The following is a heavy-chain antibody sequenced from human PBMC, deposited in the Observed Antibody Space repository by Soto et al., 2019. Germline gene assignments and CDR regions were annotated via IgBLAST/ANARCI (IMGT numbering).Heavy chain of an antibody. J-gene: IGHJ4*02. V-gene: IGHV3-23*01. CDR3: AKTTYYYDTNGYYFFDY. Sequence: PGGSLRLSCAASGFTFSSYAMTWVRQAPGKGLEWVSIITGSGGRTYYADSVKGRFTISRDNSKNTLYLQMNSLRAEDAAIYYCAKTTYYYDTNGYYFFDYWGQGTLVTVPQ. CDR2: ITGSGGRT. CDR1: GFTFSSYA. D-gene: IGHD3-22*01.